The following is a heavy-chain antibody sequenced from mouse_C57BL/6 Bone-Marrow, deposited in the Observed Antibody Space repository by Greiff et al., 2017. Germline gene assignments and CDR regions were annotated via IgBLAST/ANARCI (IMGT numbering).Heavy chain of an antibody. CDR2: IDPENGDT. D-gene: IGHD1-1*01. Sequence: EVQLQESGAELVRPGASVKLSCTASGFNIKDDYMHWVKQRPEQGLEWIGWIDPENGDTEYASKFQGKATITADTSSNTAYLQLSSLTSEDTAVYYCTTERVYYGRSLGYWGQGTTLTVSS. CDR1: GFNIKDDY. J-gene: IGHJ2*01. CDR3: TTERVYYGRSLGY. V-gene: IGHV14-4*01.